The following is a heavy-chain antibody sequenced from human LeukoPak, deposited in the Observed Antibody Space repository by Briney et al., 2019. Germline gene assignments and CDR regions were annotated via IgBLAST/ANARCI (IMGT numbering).Heavy chain of an antibody. CDR2: IYYSGST. V-gene: IGHV4-31*03. CDR3: ASTLEGMIVD. J-gene: IGHJ4*02. D-gene: IGHD3-22*01. Sequence: SETLSLTCNVSGGSISNKNYFWGWIRQHPGKGLEWIGYIYYSGSTYYNPSLKSRVTISVDTSKNQFSLKLSSVTAADTAVYYCASTLEGMIVDWGQGTLVTVSS. CDR1: GGSISNKNYF.